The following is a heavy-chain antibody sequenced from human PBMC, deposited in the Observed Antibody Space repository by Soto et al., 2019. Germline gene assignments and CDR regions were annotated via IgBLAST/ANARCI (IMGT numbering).Heavy chain of an antibody. CDR1: GGSISSGDYY. CDR2: IYYSGST. CDR3: ARAPCSSTSCYGNWFDP. V-gene: IGHV4-30-4*01. Sequence: SETLSLTCTVSGGSISSGDYYWSWIRQPPGKGLEWIGYIYYSGSTYYNPSLKSRVTISVDTSKNQFSLKLSSVTAADTAVYYCARAPCSSTSCYGNWFDPWGLGTLVTSPQ. J-gene: IGHJ5*02. D-gene: IGHD2-2*01.